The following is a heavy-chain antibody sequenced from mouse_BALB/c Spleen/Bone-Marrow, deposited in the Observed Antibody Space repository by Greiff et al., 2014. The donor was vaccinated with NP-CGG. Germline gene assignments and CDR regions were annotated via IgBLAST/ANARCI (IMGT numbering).Heavy chain of an antibody. CDR1: GYTFTSYW. J-gene: IGHJ2*01. D-gene: IGHD2-1*01. Sequence: VQLQESGAELVKPGASVKLSCKASGYTFTSYWMHWVKQRPGQGLEWIGEINPSNGRTNYNEKFKSKATLIVDTSSSTAYMQLSSLTSEDSAVYYCARGYGNDFDYWGQGTTLTVSS. CDR3: ARGYGNDFDY. CDR2: INPSNGRT. V-gene: IGHV1S81*02.